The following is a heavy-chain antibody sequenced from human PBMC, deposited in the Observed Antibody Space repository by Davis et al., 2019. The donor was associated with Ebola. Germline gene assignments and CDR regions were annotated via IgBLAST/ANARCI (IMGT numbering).Heavy chain of an antibody. CDR2: IIPILAIA. CDR3: AREGGIAVADFDY. J-gene: IGHJ4*02. V-gene: IGHV1-69*04. Sequence: KISCKASGGTFSSYTISWVRQAPGQGLEWMGRIIPILAIANYAQKFQGKVTITADKSTSTAYMELSSLRSEDTAVYYCAREGGIAVADFDYWGQGTLVTVSS. CDR1: GGTFSSYT. D-gene: IGHD6-19*01.